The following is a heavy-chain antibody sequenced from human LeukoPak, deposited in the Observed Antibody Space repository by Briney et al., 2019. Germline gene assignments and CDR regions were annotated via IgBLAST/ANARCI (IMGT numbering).Heavy chain of an antibody. CDR1: GFTFSTYS. Sequence: GGSLRLPCAASGFTFSTYSMNWVRQAPGKGLEWISYISGSSSTIYYADSVKGRFTISRDNAKNSLYLQMDSLRAEDTAVYYCATDHPAIQLPLAGYWGQGALVTVSS. D-gene: IGHD2-2*01. CDR3: ATDHPAIQLPLAGY. CDR2: ISGSSSTI. J-gene: IGHJ4*02. V-gene: IGHV3-48*01.